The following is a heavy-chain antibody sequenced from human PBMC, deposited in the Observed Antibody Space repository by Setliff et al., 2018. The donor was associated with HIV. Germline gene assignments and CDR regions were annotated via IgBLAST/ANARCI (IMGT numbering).Heavy chain of an antibody. J-gene: IGHJ4*02. CDR1: TFSVSDYA. CDR3: VKDAYSSGKPGIS. V-gene: IGHV3-23*05. CDR2: VSNTGRRT. Sequence: GGSLRLSCAASTFSVSDYAMSWVRQAPGKGLEWVSAVSNTGRRTFYADSVKGRFTISKDNFENVVYLQMSSLRVDDTAVYYCVKDAYSSGKPGISWGQGTQVTVSS. D-gene: IGHD3-22*01.